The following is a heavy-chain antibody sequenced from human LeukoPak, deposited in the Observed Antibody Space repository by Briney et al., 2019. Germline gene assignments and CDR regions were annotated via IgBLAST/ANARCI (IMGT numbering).Heavy chain of an antibody. CDR1: GDGISDIY. V-gene: IGHV4-4*09. D-gene: IGHD2-15*01. J-gene: IGHJ5*02. CDR2: IHTSGST. CDR3: AKLVYSLDGSGHNWFDP. Sequence: PSETLSLTCAVSGDGISDIYWSWIRQPPGKGLEWIGFIHTSGSTYYIPSLKSRVTMSVDTSKNQFSLKLSSVTAADTAVYYRAKLVYSLDGSGHNWFDPWGQGALVTVSS.